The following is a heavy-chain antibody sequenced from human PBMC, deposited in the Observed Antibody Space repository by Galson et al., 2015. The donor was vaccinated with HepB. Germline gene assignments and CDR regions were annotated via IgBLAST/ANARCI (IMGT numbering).Heavy chain of an antibody. Sequence: LRLSCAASGFTFSSYGMHWVRQAPGKGLEWVAVIWYDGSNKYYADSVKGRFTISRDNSKNTLYLQMNSLRAEDTAVYYCARDLEGVSGYFDYWGQGTLVTVSS. V-gene: IGHV3-33*01. D-gene: IGHD3-3*01. CDR2: IWYDGSNK. J-gene: IGHJ4*02. CDR3: ARDLEGVSGYFDY. CDR1: GFTFSSYG.